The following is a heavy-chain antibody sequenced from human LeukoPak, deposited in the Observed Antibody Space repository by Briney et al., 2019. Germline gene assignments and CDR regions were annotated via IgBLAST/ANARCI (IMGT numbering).Heavy chain of an antibody. D-gene: IGHD3-22*01. CDR1: GYTFTGYY. Sequence: ASVKVSCKASGYTFTGYYMHWVRHAPGQGLEWMGWINANRGGTNYAQKFQGRVTMTRDKSISTAYMELSRLRSDDTAVYYCARAGDYYDSSYYPGYDSWGQGTLVTVSS. CDR2: INANRGGT. CDR3: ARAGDYYDSSYYPGYDS. V-gene: IGHV1-2*02. J-gene: IGHJ4*02.